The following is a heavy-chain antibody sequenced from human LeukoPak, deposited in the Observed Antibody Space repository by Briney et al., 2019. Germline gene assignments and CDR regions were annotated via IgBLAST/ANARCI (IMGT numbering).Heavy chain of an antibody. CDR1: GYTFTGYY. J-gene: IGHJ4*02. D-gene: IGHD3-10*02. CDR2: IDPNSGDT. CDR3: ARDLTMFVVVPGY. Sequence: ASVTVSCKASGYTFTGYYLHWVRQAPGQGLEWMGWIDPNSGDTNYAQKFQGRVTMTRDTTINTAYMELSRLRSDDTAVYHCARDLTMFVVVPGYWGQGTLVTVSS. V-gene: IGHV1-2*02.